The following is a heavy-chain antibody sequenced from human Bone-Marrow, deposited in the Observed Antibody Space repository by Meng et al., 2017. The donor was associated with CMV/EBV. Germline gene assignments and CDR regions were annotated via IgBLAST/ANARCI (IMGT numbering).Heavy chain of an antibody. D-gene: IGHD5-24*01. J-gene: IGHJ6*02. Sequence: ASVKVSCKTSGYTFTSYGISWVRQAPGQGLEWMGWISVYNGNTNYVQSLQGRVTMTTDTSTSTAYMEMRSTRSDDTAVYYCARSGDGYSFGHYGMDVWGQGTTVTVSS. CDR3: ARSGDGYSFGHYGMDV. V-gene: IGHV1-18*01. CDR2: ISVYNGNT. CDR1: GYTFTSYG.